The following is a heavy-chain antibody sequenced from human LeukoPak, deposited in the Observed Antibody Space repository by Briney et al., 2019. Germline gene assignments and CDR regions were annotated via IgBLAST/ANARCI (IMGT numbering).Heavy chain of an antibody. J-gene: IGHJ3*02. D-gene: IGHD3-3*01. CDR1: GFRFSYYA. V-gene: IGHV3-23*01. CDR2: ISGSGGST. CDR3: AKGKEITIFGVVIIGDDAFDI. Sequence: GGSLRLSCAASGFRFSYYALSWVRQAPGKGLEWVSAISGSGGSTYYADSVKGRFTISRDNSKNTLYLQMNSLRAEDTAVYYCAKGKEITIFGVVIIGDDAFDIWGQGTMVTVSS.